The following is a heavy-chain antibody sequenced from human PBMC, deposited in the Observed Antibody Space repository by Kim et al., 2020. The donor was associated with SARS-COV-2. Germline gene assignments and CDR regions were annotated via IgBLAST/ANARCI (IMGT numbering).Heavy chain of an antibody. CDR3: ARVGYYYDSSAIGAFDI. J-gene: IGHJ3*02. V-gene: IGHV3-48*02. Sequence: VKGRFTISRDNAKNSLYLQMNSLRDEDTAVYYCARVGYYYDSSAIGAFDIWGQGTMVTVSS. D-gene: IGHD3-22*01.